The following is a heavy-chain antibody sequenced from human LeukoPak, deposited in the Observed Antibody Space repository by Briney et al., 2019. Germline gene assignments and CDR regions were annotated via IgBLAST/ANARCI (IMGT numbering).Heavy chain of an antibody. CDR2: ISYDGSNK. CDR3: ARESDDLWGGFDY. CDR1: GFTFSSYA. D-gene: IGHD3-3*01. V-gene: IGHV3-30-3*01. J-gene: IGHJ4*02. Sequence: PGGSLRLSCAASGFTFSSYAMHWVRQAPGKGLEWVAVISYDGSNKYYADSVKGRFTISRDNAKNSLYLQMNSLRVEDTAVYYCARESDDLWGGFDYWGQGTLVTVSS.